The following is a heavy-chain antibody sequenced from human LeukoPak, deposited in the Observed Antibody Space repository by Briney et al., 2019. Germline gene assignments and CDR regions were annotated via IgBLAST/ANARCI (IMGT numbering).Heavy chain of an antibody. J-gene: IGHJ6*02. CDR2: IIPIFGTA. CDR3: ARALRSGSYYGVGYYYYGMDV. Sequence: SVKVSCKASGGTFSSYAISWVRQAPGQGLEWMGGIIPIFGTANYAQKFQGRVTITADESTSTAYMELSSLRSEDTAVYYCARALRSGSYYGVGYYYYGMDVWGQGTAVTVSS. D-gene: IGHD1-26*01. CDR1: GGTFSSYA. V-gene: IGHV1-69*13.